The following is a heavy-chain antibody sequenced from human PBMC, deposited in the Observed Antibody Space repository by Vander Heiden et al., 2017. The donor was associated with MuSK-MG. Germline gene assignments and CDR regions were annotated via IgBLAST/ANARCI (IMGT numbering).Heavy chain of an antibody. D-gene: IGHD2-15*01. CDR3: ARASRYEQADY. Sequence: QVQLVQSGSELKKRGASVKVSCKTSGYNFNSYAMNWVRQAPGQGLEWMGWINTNTGNPTYAQGFTGRFVFSLDPSVSTAYLRISSLKAEDTAIYYCARASRYEQADYWGQGTLVTVSS. J-gene: IGHJ4*02. CDR2: INTNTGNP. V-gene: IGHV7-4-1*02. CDR1: GYNFNSYA.